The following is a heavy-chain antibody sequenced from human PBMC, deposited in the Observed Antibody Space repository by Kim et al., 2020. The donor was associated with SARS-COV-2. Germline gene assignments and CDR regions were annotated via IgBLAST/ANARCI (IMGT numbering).Heavy chain of an antibody. CDR1: GGSISSSSYY. J-gene: IGHJ6*01. Sequence: SETLSLTCTVSGGSISSSSYYWGWIRQPPGKGLEWIGSIYYSGSTYYNPSLKSRVTISVDTSKNQFSLKLSSVTAADTAVYYCARQGGDYVGYYYYGMD. CDR2: IYYSGST. CDR3: ARQGGDYVGYYYYGMD. D-gene: IGHD4-17*01. V-gene: IGHV4-39*01.